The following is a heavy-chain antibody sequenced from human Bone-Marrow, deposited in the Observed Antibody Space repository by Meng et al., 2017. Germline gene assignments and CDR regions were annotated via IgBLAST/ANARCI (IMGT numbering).Heavy chain of an antibody. V-gene: IGHV3-23*01. CDR1: GFTFSSYA. J-gene: IGHJ4*02. CDR2: ISGSGGST. D-gene: IGHD2-2*01. CDR3: AKVKYQLLPFDY. Sequence: EVQLLESGGGLVQPGGSVRLSCAASGFTFSSYAMSWVRQTPGKGLEWVSTISGSGGSTHYADSVKGRFTISRDNSKNTLYLQMNSLRAEDTAVYYCAKVKYQLLPFDYWGQGTLVTVSS.